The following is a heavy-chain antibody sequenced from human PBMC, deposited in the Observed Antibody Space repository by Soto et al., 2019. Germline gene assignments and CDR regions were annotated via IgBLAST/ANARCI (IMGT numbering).Heavy chain of an antibody. D-gene: IGHD2-8*01. CDR2: ISGYNGDT. CDR3: AKNGQPPYYYYGLDV. V-gene: IGHV1-18*01. Sequence: ASVKVSCKASGYTFTRYGISWVRQAPGQGLEWMGWISGYNGDTNYAQKFQDRVSMTIDTSTGTAYMELRSLTTDDTAIYYCAKNGQPPYYYYGLDVWG. J-gene: IGHJ6*02. CDR1: GYTFTRYG.